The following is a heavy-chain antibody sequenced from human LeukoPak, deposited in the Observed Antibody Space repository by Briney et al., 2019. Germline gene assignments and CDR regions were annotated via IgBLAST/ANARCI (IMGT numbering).Heavy chain of an antibody. CDR3: AKEHRDGYSYGQGLDY. Sequence: GGSLRLSCAASGFTFSSYGLHWVRQAPGKGLEWVAVISYDGSNKYYADSVKGRFTISRDNSKNTLYLQMNSLRAEDTAVYYCAKEHRDGYSYGQGLDYWGQETLVTVSS. CDR2: ISYDGSNK. V-gene: IGHV3-30*18. J-gene: IGHJ4*02. CDR1: GFTFSSYG. D-gene: IGHD5-18*01.